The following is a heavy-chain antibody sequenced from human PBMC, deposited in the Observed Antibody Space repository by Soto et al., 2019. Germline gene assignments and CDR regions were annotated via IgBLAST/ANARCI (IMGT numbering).Heavy chain of an antibody. D-gene: IGHD3-10*01. V-gene: IGHV1-2*02. CDR3: ARDHPVFYGSGSYNYYRMDF. CDR2: INPNSGGT. CDR1: GYTFTGYY. Sequence: ASVKVSCKASGYTFTGYYMHWVRQAPGQGLEWMGWINPNSGGTNYAQKFQGRVTMTRDTSISTAYMELSRLRSDDTAVYYCARDHPVFYGSGSYNYYRMDFWGQGTTVAVS. J-gene: IGHJ6*02.